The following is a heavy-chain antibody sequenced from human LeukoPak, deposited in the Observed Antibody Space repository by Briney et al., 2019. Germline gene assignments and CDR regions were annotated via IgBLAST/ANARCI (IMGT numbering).Heavy chain of an antibody. D-gene: IGHD2-15*01. J-gene: IGHJ4*02. Sequence: PGGSLRLSCAASGFTFNTYAMHWVRQAPGKGLEWGAVISYDGSNKYYADSVKGRFTISRDNAKNTLYLQTNSLRAEDTAVYFCARHWYRKHCSGGGCYPGSWGQGTLVILSS. CDR2: ISYDGSNK. CDR1: GFTFNTYA. CDR3: ARHWYRKHCSGGGCYPGS. V-gene: IGHV3-30*04.